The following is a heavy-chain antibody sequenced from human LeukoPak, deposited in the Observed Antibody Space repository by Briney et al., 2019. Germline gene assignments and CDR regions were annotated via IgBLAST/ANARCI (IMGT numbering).Heavy chain of an antibody. CDR3: ARMIYSRAFDY. V-gene: IGHV3-30*04. D-gene: IGHD6-13*01. CDR1: GFTFSRYA. Sequence: GGSLRLSCAASGFTFSRYAMHWVRQAPGKGLEWVAVISYDGSTKYYADSVKGRFTISRDNSRNTLYLQMNSLRAEDTAVYYCARMIYSRAFDYWGQGTLVTVSS. J-gene: IGHJ4*02. CDR2: ISYDGSTK.